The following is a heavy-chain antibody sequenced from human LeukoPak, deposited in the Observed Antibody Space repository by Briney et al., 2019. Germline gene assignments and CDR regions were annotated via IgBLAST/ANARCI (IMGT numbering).Heavy chain of an antibody. V-gene: IGHV3-9*01. D-gene: IGHD2-2*03. CDR2: FSLDSDNV. J-gene: IGHJ6*02. CDR3: AKDMDPGGINV. Sequence: PGGSLRLSCAASGFTFSSYAMSWVRQAPGKGLEWVSGFSLDSDNVGYADSVRGRFTVSRDRAKNSLYLQMNYLRPEDTALYFCAKDMDPGGINVWGQGTTVIVSS. CDR1: GFTFSSYA.